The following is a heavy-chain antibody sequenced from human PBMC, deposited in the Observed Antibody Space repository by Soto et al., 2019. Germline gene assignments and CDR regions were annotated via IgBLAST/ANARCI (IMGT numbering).Heavy chain of an antibody. Sequence: ASVKVSCQASGYTFASYYMHWVRQAPGQGLEWMGIINPSGGSTSYAQKFQGRVTMTRDTSTSTVHMELSSLRSEDTAVYYCARDGQLLGGGAFDIWGQGTMVTV. CDR2: INPSGGST. D-gene: IGHD2-2*01. V-gene: IGHV1-46*03. CDR1: GYTFASYY. J-gene: IGHJ3*02. CDR3: ARDGQLLGGGAFDI.